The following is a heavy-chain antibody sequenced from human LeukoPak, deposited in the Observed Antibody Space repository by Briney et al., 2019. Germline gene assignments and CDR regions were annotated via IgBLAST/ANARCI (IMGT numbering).Heavy chain of an antibody. CDR3: ARAEAAMGYFDC. Sequence: GASVKVSCKASGYTFTSYDINWVRQATGQGLEWMGWMNPNSGNTGYAQKFQGRVTMTRNTSISTAYMELSSLRSEDTAVYYCARAEAAMGYFDCWGQGTLVTVSS. V-gene: IGHV1-8*01. D-gene: IGHD5-18*01. J-gene: IGHJ4*02. CDR2: MNPNSGNT. CDR1: GYTFTSYD.